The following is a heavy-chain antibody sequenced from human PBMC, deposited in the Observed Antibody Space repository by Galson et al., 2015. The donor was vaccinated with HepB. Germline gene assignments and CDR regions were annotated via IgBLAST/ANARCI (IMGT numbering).Heavy chain of an antibody. CDR2: ISYDGSNK. CDR3: AKSGGSYVDY. V-gene: IGHV3-30*18. D-gene: IGHD1-26*01. Sequence: SLRLSCAASGFTFSSYGMHWVRQAPGKGLEWVAVISYDGSNKYYADSVKGRFTISRDNSKNTLYLQMNSLRAEDTAVYYCAKSGGSYVDYWGQGTLVTVSS. CDR1: GFTFSSYG. J-gene: IGHJ4*02.